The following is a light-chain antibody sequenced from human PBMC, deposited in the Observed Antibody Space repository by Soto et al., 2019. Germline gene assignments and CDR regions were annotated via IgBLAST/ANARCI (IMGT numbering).Light chain of an antibody. V-gene: IGKV1-39*01. CDR2: AAS. Sequence: DIQMTQSPPSLSAFVGDRVTITCRASQRIMSYLNWYQHKPGKAPKLLIYAASYLQSGVPSKFSGSRSGTDFTLTISSLQPEDFATYYCQQSYSTPTFGQGTKLEIK. CDR3: QQSYSTPT. CDR1: QRIMSY. J-gene: IGKJ2*01.